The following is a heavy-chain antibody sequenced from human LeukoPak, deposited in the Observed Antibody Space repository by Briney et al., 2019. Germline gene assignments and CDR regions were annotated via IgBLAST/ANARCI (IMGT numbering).Heavy chain of an antibody. CDR3: ARAQYGSGGYYPFRIYYGMDV. CDR1: VYTFTDSD. D-gene: IGHD3-10*01. V-gene: IGHV1-2*02. J-gene: IGHJ6*02. Sequence: GASVKVSSTTSVYTFTDSDLHWVRGAPGQGLEWVGWINPNSGDTNYAHKFQGRVTMTRDTSISTAYLELSRLRSDDTDVYYCARAQYGSGGYYPFRIYYGMDVWGQGTTVTVSS. CDR2: INPNSGDT.